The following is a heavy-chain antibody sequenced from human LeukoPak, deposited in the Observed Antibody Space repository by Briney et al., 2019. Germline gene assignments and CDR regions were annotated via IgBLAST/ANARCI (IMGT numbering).Heavy chain of an antibody. Sequence: ASETLSLTCTVSDGSISGFYWSWIRQPPGKGLELIGYIYSTGITDYNPSLTSRVTISVDTSKNQFSLKLSSVTAADTAVYYCARFIGSSGYYDYWGHGTLVIVPS. CDR1: DGSISGFY. D-gene: IGHD3-22*01. CDR3: ARFIGSSGYYDY. CDR2: IYSTGIT. V-gene: IGHV4-59*01. J-gene: IGHJ4*01.